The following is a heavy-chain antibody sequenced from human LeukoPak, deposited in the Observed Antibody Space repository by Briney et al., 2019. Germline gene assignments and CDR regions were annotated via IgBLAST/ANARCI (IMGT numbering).Heavy chain of an antibody. V-gene: IGHV4-59*12. Sequence: SETLSLTCSVSGVAIRSYCWSWIRQSPGRGLEWIGDISYSGGTRYNPSLESRVTMSQDTSKNQFSLKLNSVTAADSAVYYCARETDLTVAGGFRNAFDLWGQGTRVTVS. CDR1: GVAIRSYC. D-gene: IGHD6-19*01. CDR3: ARETDLTVAGGFRNAFDL. J-gene: IGHJ3*01. CDR2: ISYSGGT.